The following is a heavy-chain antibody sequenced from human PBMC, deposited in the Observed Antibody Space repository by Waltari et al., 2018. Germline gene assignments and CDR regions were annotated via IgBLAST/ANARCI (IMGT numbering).Heavy chain of an antibody. J-gene: IGHJ4*02. CDR2: IKSKTDGGTT. Sequence: EVQLVESGGGLVKPGGSLRLSCAASGFTFSDAWMGWVRQAPGKGLEWVGRIKSKTDGGTTDYAAPVKGRFTISREDSKNTLYLQMNSLKSDDTAVYYCTTDPRTSTSCWGQGTLVTVSS. V-gene: IGHV3-15*01. D-gene: IGHD2-2*01. CDR1: GFTFSDAW. CDR3: TTDPRTSTSC.